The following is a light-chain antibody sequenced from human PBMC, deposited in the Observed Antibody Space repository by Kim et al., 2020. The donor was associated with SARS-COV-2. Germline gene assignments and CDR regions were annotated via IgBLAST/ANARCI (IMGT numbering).Light chain of an antibody. CDR2: AAS. CDR3: QQSYSTPVT. CDR1: QSISSY. J-gene: IGKJ4*01. Sequence: ASVGDRVTITCRASQSISSYLNWFQQKPGKAPKLLIYAASSLQSGVPSRFSGSGSGTDFTLTISSLQPEDFATYYCQQSYSTPVTFGGGTKVDIK. V-gene: IGKV1-39*01.